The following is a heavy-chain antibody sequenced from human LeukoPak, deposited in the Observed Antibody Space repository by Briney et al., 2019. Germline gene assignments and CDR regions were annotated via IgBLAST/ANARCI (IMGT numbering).Heavy chain of an antibody. D-gene: IGHD5-12*01. V-gene: IGHV3-23*01. Sequence: PGGSLRLSCAASGFTLSSYAMSWVRQAPGKGLEWVSSISASGGGTYYADSVKGRFTISRDTSKNTLYLQMNSLRAEDTAVYYCAPLAATIDYWGQGTLVTVSS. CDR2: ISASGGGT. CDR1: GFTLSSYA. CDR3: APLAATIDY. J-gene: IGHJ4*02.